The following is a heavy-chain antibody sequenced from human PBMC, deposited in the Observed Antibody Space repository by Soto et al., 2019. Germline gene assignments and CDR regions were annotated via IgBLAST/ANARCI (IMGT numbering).Heavy chain of an antibody. J-gene: IGHJ3*02. D-gene: IGHD3-3*01. CDR3: ARDRYSITIFGVALTGAFDI. V-gene: IGHV4-59*01. CDR2: IYYSGST. Sequence: SETLSLTCTVSGGSISSYYWSWIRQPPGKGLEWIGYIYYSGSTNYNPSLKSRVTISVDTSKNQFSLKLSSVTAADTAVYYCARDRYSITIFGVALTGAFDIWGQGTMVTV. CDR1: GGSISSYY.